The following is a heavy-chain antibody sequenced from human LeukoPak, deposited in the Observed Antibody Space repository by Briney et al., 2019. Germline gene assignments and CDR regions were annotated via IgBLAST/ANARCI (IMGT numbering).Heavy chain of an antibody. CDR3: ARERNWFDP. V-gene: IGHV3-66*01. J-gene: IGHJ5*02. CDR1: GFTFSSYS. CDR2: IYSGGST. Sequence: GGSLRLSCAASGFTFSSYSMNWVRQAPGKGLEWVSVIYSGGSTNYADSVKGRFTISRDNSKNTLYLQMNSLRAEDTAVYYCARERNWFDPWGQGTLVTVSS.